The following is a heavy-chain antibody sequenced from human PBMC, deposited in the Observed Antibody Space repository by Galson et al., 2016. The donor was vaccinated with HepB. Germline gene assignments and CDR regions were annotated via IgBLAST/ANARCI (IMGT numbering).Heavy chain of an antibody. V-gene: IGHV3-23*01. CDR3: AKGRSAIAAAGLNY. D-gene: IGHD6-13*01. CDR1: GFTFSTYA. Sequence: SLRLSCAASGFTFSTYAMSWVRQAPGKGLEWVSLISGSGSSTFYADSVKGRFTISRDNSNNTLFLQMNSLRVEDTAVYYCAKGRSAIAAAGLNYWGQGTLVTVSS. J-gene: IGHJ4*02. CDR2: ISGSGSST.